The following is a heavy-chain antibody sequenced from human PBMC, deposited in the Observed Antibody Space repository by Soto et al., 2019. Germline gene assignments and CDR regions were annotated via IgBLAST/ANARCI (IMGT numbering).Heavy chain of an antibody. CDR3: ARAGYYGSGTRGTGYYYYMDV. CDR1: GYTFTSYD. CDR2: MNPNSGNT. V-gene: IGHV1-8*01. Sequence: ASVKVSCKASGYTFTSYDINWVRQATGQGLEWMGWMNPNSGNTGYAQKFQGRVTTTRNTSISTAYMELSSLRSEDTAVYYCARAGYYGSGTRGTGYYYYMDVWGKGTTVTVSS. J-gene: IGHJ6*03. D-gene: IGHD3-10*01.